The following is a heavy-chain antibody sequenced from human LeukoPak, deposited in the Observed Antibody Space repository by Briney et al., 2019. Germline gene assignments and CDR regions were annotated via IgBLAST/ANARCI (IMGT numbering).Heavy chain of an antibody. D-gene: IGHD4-17*01. CDR3: ARCAYGADYFDY. V-gene: IGHV3-74*01. CDR2: INSDGSTT. Sequence: PGGSLRLSCAASGFPFSNYWMHWVRQAPGKGLVWVSRINSDGSTTTYADSVKGRFTISRDNAKNSLYLQMNSLRDEDMAVYYCARCAYGADYFDYSGQGTLVTVAS. J-gene: IGHJ4*02. CDR1: GFPFSNYW.